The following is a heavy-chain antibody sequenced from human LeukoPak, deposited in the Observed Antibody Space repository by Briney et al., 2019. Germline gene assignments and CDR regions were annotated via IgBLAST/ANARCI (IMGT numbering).Heavy chain of an antibody. CDR2: IKQDGSEK. CDR3: ARDIGLRKAAPPGWFDP. J-gene: IGHJ5*02. V-gene: IGHV3-7*01. CDR1: GFTFSSYW. D-gene: IGHD6-6*01. Sequence: GGSLRLSCAASGFTFSSYWMSWVRQARGKGLEWVASIKQDGSEKYCVDPEKGRFTISRDNANNSLYLQMNSLRADDTAVYYCARDIGLRKAAPPGWFDPWGQGTLVTVSS.